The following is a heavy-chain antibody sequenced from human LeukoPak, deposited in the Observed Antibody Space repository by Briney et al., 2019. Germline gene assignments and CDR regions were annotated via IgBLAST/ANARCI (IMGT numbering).Heavy chain of an antibody. V-gene: IGHV3-7*01. J-gene: IGHJ4*02. CDR2: INQDASEI. D-gene: IGHD2-21*02. CDR1: GFTFSTYW. Sequence: GGSLRLSCAASGFTFSTYWMNWYRQAPGKRLEWVGNINQDASEINYVDSVRGRFTISRDNAKNSLHLQMNSLRAEDTAVYYCATDRDNSDWQKRFDSWGQGTLVTVSS. CDR3: ATDRDNSDWQKRFDS.